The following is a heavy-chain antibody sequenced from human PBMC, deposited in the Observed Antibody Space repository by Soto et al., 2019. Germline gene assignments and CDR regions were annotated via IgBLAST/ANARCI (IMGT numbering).Heavy chain of an antibody. Sequence: QVQLVQSGAEMKKPGASVKLSCKTSGINYNTYAIHWVRQAPGQGLEWMGWINAGNGATRYSQNFQGRVTLTRDTTASSVYIDLDGLKSEDTGVYYCARAISGYVTWGQGTLVTVSS. D-gene: IGHD5-12*01. CDR3: ARAISGYVT. CDR1: GINYNTYA. J-gene: IGHJ4*02. CDR2: INAGNGAT. V-gene: IGHV1-3*01.